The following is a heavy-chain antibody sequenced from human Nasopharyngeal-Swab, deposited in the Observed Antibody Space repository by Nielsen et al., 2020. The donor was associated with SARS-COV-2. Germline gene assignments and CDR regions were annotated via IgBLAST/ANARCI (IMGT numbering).Heavy chain of an antibody. Sequence: APVKVSCKASGYTFTSYDINWVRQATGQGLEWMGWMNPNSGNTGYAQKFQGRVTMTRNTSISTAYMELSSLRSEDTAVYYCASSWELLLYAFDIWGQGTMVTVSS. CDR2: MNPNSGNT. J-gene: IGHJ3*02. V-gene: IGHV1-8*01. CDR1: GYTFTSYD. D-gene: IGHD1-26*01. CDR3: ASSWELLLYAFDI.